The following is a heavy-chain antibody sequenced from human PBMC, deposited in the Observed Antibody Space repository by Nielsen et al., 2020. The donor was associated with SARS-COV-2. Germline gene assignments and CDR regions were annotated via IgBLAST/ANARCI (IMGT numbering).Heavy chain of an antibody. Sequence: GESLKISCAASGFTFSSYGMHWVRQAPGKGLEWVAVISYDGSNKYYADSVKGRFTISRDNSKNTLYLQMNSLRAEDTAVYYCAKDKDTAMVTGWFDPWGQGTLVTVSS. CDR3: AKDKDTAMVTGWFDP. CDR1: GFTFSSYG. J-gene: IGHJ5*02. CDR2: ISYDGSNK. V-gene: IGHV3-30*18. D-gene: IGHD5-18*01.